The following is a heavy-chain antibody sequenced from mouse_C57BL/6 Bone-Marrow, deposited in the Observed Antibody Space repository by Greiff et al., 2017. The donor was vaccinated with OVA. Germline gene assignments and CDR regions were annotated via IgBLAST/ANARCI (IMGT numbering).Heavy chain of an antibody. CDR3: ARWDYSWYFDV. J-gene: IGHJ1*03. V-gene: IGHV1-52*01. D-gene: IGHD1-1*01. CDR1: GYTFTSYW. CDR2: IDPSDSET. Sequence: VQLQQPGAELVRPGSSVKLSCKASGYTFTSYWMHWVKQRPIQGLEWIGNIDPSDSETHYNQKFKDKATLTVDKSSSTAYMQLSSLTSEDSAVYYCARWDYSWYFDVWGTGTTVTVSS.